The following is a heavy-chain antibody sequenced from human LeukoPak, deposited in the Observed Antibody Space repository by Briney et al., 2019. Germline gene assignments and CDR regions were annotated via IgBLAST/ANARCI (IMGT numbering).Heavy chain of an antibody. D-gene: IGHD6-19*01. CDR3: ARDLGSYSSGWYMGFDY. CDR1: GFTFSTYS. CDR2: ISGTSNTI. Sequence: PGGSLRLSCVASGFTFSTYSMNWVRQAPGRGLDWVSYISGTSNTIYYADSVKGRFTISRDDAENSLYLQVNSLRAEDTAIYYCARDLGSYSSGWYMGFDYWGQGTLVTVSS. V-gene: IGHV3-48*01. J-gene: IGHJ4*02.